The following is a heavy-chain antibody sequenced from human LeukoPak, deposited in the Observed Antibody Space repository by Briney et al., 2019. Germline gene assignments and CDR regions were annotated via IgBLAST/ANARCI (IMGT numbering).Heavy chain of an antibody. V-gene: IGHV1-18*01. D-gene: IGHD2-2*02. CDR1: GYTFTSYG. J-gene: IGHJ5*02. Sequence: ASVKVSCKASGYTFTSYGISWVRQAPGQGLEWMGWISAYNGNTNYAQKLQGRVTMTTDTSTSTAYMELRSLRSDDTAVYYCARSVEEPAAILRNWFDPWGQGTLVTVSS. CDR2: ISAYNGNT. CDR3: ARSVEEPAAILRNWFDP.